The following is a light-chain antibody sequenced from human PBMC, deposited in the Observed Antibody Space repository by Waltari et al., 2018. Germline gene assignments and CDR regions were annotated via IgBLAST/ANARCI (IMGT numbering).Light chain of an antibody. V-gene: IGLV1-40*01. Sequence: QSVLTQPPSVSGAPGQRVTISCTGGSSNPGTGYDFHWYQQLPGTAPKLPIYTNIYRPSGVPDRFSGSKSGTSASLIIAGLQAEDAADYYCQSFDISLNGAVFGAGTKVTVL. CDR2: TNI. CDR3: QSFDISLNGAV. J-gene: IGLJ1*01. CDR1: SSNPGTGYD.